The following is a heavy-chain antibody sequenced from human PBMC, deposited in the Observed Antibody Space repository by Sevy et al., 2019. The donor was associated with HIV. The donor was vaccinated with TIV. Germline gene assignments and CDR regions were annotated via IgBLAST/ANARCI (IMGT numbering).Heavy chain of an antibody. CDR2: IDPSGDNA. CDR1: GDTFTRHY. Sequence: ASVKVSCKASGDTFTRHYMHWVRQAPGQGLEWMGIIDPSGDNANYTLKLQGRLTMTRDTSTSTAYMELSSLRSEDTAVYYCVRADPAQHFDSWGQGTLVTVSS. J-gene: IGHJ4*02. V-gene: IGHV1-46*04. CDR3: VRADPAQHFDS.